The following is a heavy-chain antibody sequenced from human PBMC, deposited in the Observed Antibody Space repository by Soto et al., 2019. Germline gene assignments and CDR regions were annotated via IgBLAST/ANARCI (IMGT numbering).Heavy chain of an antibody. D-gene: IGHD1-7*01. Sequence: PSDTLSLACAVSGGSFASNDGLSLFRQPPGQVLEWIGEIYRTGSTNYNPSLKSRVTISLDKSENQFSLKVTSLTAADTAVYYCASRSWGTSVDYWGQGTLVTVPS. V-gene: IGHV4-4*02. CDR1: GGSFASNDG. J-gene: IGHJ4*02. CDR2: IYRTGST. CDR3: ASRSWGTSVDY.